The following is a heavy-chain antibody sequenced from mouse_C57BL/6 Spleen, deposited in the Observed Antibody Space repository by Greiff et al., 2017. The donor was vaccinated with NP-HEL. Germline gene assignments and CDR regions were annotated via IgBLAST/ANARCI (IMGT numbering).Heavy chain of an antibody. CDR2: INPSSGYT. CDR3: ERRNSNYGYYYAMDY. J-gene: IGHJ4*01. CDR1: GYTFTSYW. Sequence: QVHVKQSGAELAKPGASVKLSCKASGYTFTSYWMHWVKQRPGQGLEWIGYINPSSGYTKYNQKFKDKATLTADKSSSTAYMQLSSLTYQDSAVYYCERRNSNYGYYYAMDYWGQGTSVTVSS. D-gene: IGHD2-5*01. V-gene: IGHV1-7*01.